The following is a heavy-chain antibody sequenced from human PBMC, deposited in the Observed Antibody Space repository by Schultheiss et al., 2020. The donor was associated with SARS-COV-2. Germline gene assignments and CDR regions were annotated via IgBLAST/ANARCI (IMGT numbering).Heavy chain of an antibody. Sequence: SETLSLTCTVSGGSISSYYWGWIRQPPGKGLEWIGSIYYSGSTYYNPSLKSRVTISVDTSKNQFSLKLSSVTAADTAVYYCARTTYYYDSSGYFLYWGQGTLVTVSS. CDR3: ARTTYYYDSSGYFLY. V-gene: IGHV4-39*01. CDR1: GGSISSYY. CDR2: IYYSGST. J-gene: IGHJ4*02. D-gene: IGHD3-22*01.